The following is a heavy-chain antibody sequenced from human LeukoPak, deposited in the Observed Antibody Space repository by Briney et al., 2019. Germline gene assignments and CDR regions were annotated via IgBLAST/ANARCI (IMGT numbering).Heavy chain of an antibody. J-gene: IGHJ4*02. Sequence: ASVKVSCKASGYTFTGYYMHWVRQAPGQGLEWMGWINPNSGGTNYAQKFQGRVTMTRDTSISTAYMELSRLRSEDTAVYYCARETLWLRYLDYWGQGTLVTVSS. V-gene: IGHV1-2*02. CDR2: INPNSGGT. CDR3: ARETLWLRYLDY. CDR1: GYTFTGYY. D-gene: IGHD5-12*01.